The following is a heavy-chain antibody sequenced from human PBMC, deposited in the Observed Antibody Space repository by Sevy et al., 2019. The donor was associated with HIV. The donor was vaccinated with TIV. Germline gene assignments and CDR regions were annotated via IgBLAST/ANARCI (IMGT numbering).Heavy chain of an antibody. V-gene: IGHV3-23*01. Sequence: GGSLRLSCAASGFTFTEFVMSWVRQAPGKGLEWVSTINSGGGSTYYADSVKGRFTISRDNSQNTLDLQMNSLRAEDTAVYYCAKDAVGGYYDSSGYSDHWGQGTLVTVSS. D-gene: IGHD3-22*01. CDR3: AKDAVGGYYDSSGYSDH. J-gene: IGHJ4*02. CDR2: INSGGGST. CDR1: GFTFTEFV.